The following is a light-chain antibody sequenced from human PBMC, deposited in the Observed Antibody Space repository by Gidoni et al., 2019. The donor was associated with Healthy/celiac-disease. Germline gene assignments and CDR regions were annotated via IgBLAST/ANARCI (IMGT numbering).Light chain of an antibody. Sequence: DNQMTHQPSSLSASVGDRVTITCRASQSISSYLNWYQQKPGKAPKLLIYAASSLQSGVPSRFSGSGSGTDFTLTISSLQPEDFATYYCQQSYSTPRTFGQGTKVEIK. CDR3: QQSYSTPRT. V-gene: IGKV1-39*01. CDR2: AAS. J-gene: IGKJ1*01. CDR1: QSISSY.